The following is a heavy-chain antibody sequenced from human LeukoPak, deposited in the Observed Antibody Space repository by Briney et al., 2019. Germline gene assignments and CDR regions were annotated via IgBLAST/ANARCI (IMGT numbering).Heavy chain of an antibody. V-gene: IGHV1-69*02. CDR1: GGTFSSYT. CDR2: IIPILGIA. D-gene: IGHD3-22*01. J-gene: IGHJ4*02. CDR3: ARSSGGYYYDSSGFLDY. Sequence: SVKVSCKASGGTFSSYTISWVRQAPGQGLEWMGRIIPILGIANYAQKFQGRVTITADKSTSTAYMELRSLRSDDTAVYYCARSSGGYYYDSSGFLDYWGQGTLVTVSS.